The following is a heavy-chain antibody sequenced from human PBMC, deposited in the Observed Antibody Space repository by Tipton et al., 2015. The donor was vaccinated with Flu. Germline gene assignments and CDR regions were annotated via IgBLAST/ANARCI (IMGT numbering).Heavy chain of an antibody. CDR1: GFTFTSYA. Sequence: SLRLSCAASGFTFTSYALSWVRLAPGRGLEWVSTISGSTYYADSVMGRFTISRDTSKNTMYLQMNSLRPEDTAVYYCAKAPGRGLLHFEYWGQGTLVTVSS. J-gene: IGHJ4*02. V-gene: IGHV3-23*01. CDR3: AKAPGRGLLHFEY. D-gene: IGHD2-15*01. CDR2: ISGST.